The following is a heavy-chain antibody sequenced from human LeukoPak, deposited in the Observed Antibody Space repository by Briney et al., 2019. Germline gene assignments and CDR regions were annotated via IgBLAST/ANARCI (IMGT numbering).Heavy chain of an antibody. CDR1: GGTFSSYA. CDR3: ARDNRSGHYYGPGPQQAFDI. V-gene: IGHV1-69*05. D-gene: IGHD3-22*01. CDR2: IIPIFGTA. Sequence: SVKVSCKASGGTFSSYAISWLRQAPGQGLEWMGGIIPIFGTANYAQKFQGRVTITTDESTSTAYMELSSLRSEDTAVYYCARDNRSGHYYGPGPQQAFDIWGQGTMVTVSS. J-gene: IGHJ3*02.